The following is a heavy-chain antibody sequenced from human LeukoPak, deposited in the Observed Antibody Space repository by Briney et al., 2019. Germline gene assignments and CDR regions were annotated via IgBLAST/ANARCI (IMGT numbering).Heavy chain of an antibody. Sequence: SETLSLTCAVYGGSFSGYYWSWIRQPPGKGLEWIGEINHSGSTNYNPSLKSRVTISVDTSKNQFSLKLSSVTAADTAVYYCARYNWNDGRYFDYRGQGTLVTVSS. D-gene: IGHD1-20*01. CDR1: GGSFSGYY. J-gene: IGHJ4*02. CDR2: INHSGST. CDR3: ARYNWNDGRYFDY. V-gene: IGHV4-34*01.